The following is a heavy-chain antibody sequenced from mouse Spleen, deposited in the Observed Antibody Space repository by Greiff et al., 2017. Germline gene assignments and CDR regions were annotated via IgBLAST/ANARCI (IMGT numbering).Heavy chain of an antibody. V-gene: IGHV1-54*01. CDR1: GYAFTNYL. CDR2: INPGSGGT. CDR3: AYYGFDY. D-gene: IGHD1-1*02. J-gene: IGHJ2*01. Sequence: VQLQQSGAELVRPGTSVKVSCKASGYAFTNYLIEWVKQRPGQGLEWIGVINPGSGGTNYNEKFKGKATLTADKSSSTAYMQLSSLTSDDSAVYFCAYYGFDYWGQGTTLTVSS.